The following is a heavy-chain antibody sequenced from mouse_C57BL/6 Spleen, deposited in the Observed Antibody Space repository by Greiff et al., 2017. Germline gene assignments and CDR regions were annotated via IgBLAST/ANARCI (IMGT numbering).Heavy chain of an antibody. J-gene: IGHJ1*03. V-gene: IGHV3-6*01. CDR1: GYSITSGYY. Sequence: EVKLQESGPGLVKPSQSLSLTCSVTGYSITSGYYWNWIRQFPGNKLEWMGYISYDGSNNYNPSLKNRISITRDTSKNQFFLKLNSVTTEDTATYYCARGGYYGSSSWYFDVWGTGTTVTVSS. CDR3: ARGGYYGSSSWYFDV. D-gene: IGHD1-1*01. CDR2: ISYDGSN.